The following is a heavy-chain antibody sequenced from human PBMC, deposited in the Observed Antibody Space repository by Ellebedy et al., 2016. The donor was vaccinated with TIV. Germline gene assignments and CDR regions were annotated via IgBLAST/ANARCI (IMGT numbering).Heavy chain of an antibody. CDR3: AKDRTPGDGYWVFDF. CDR1: GFTFSTYA. V-gene: IGHV3-23*01. J-gene: IGHJ4*02. D-gene: IGHD5-18*01. CDR2: IVGSGGSR. Sequence: GESLKISCVASGFTFSTYAMYWVRQAPGKGLEWVSGIVGSGGSRYADSVKGRFTISRDNSKSTLDLQMSSLRAEDTAVYYCAKDRTPGDGYWVFDFWGQGTLVTVST.